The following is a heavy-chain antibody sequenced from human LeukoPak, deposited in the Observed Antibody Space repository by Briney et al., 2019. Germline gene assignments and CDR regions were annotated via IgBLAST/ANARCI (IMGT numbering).Heavy chain of an antibody. CDR2: ISSSSSTI. J-gene: IGHJ4*02. CDR3: ARVVWLERRGYFDY. V-gene: IGHV3-48*04. CDR1: GFTFSSYA. Sequence: GGSLRLSCAASGFTFSSYAMSWVRQAPGKGLEWVSVISSSSSTIYYADSVKGRFTISRDNAKNSLYLQMNSLRAEDTAVYYCARVVWLERRGYFDYWGXGTLVTVSS. D-gene: IGHD1-1*01.